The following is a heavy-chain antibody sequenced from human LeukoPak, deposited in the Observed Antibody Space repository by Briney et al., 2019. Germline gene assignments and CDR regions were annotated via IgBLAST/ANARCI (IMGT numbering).Heavy chain of an antibody. Sequence: GGSLRLSCAASGFTFDDYGMPWVRQAPGKGLEWVSGISWNSGSIGYADSVKGRFTISRDNAKNSLYLQMNSLRVEDTALYYCAKDATYSSGWTDYWGQGTLVTVSS. CDR1: GFTFDDYG. V-gene: IGHV3-9*01. D-gene: IGHD6-19*01. J-gene: IGHJ4*02. CDR2: ISWNSGSI. CDR3: AKDATYSSGWTDY.